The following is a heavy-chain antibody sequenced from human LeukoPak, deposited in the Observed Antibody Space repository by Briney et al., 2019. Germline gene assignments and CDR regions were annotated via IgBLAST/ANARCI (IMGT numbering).Heavy chain of an antibody. D-gene: IGHD3-10*01. J-gene: IGHJ3*02. CDR2: ISISRSYI. CDR1: GFTPSSYR. CDR3: ARDLWLSGPDTFDI. V-gene: IGHV3-21*01. Sequence: GGSLSLSRTPSGFTPSSYRMNWVRRAPGRGQEWVSSISISRSYIYYADSVKGRYTISRDNAKNPLYLQMNGLRAEDTAVYYGARDLWLSGPDTFDIWGQGTVVSVSS.